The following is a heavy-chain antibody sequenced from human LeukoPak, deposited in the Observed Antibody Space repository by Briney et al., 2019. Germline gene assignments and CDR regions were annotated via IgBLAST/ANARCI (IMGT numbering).Heavy chain of an antibody. CDR1: GFTFSSYD. CDR3: ARQAIDAFDI. V-gene: IGHV3-33*01. Sequence: GGSLRLSCAASGFTFSSYDMHWARQAPGKGLGWVAVLWYDGSDSYYADSVKGRFTISRDNSKNTLYLQMNSLRAEDTAVYYCARQAIDAFDIWGQGTMVTVSS. J-gene: IGHJ3*02. D-gene: IGHD3-9*01. CDR2: LWYDGSDS.